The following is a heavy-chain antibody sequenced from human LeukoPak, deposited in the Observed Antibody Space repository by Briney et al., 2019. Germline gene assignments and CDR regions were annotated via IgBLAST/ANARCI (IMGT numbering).Heavy chain of an antibody. Sequence: ASVKVSCKASGGTFSSYAISWVRQAPGQGLEWMGGIIPIFGTANYAQKFQGRVTITTDESTSTAYMELSSLRSEDTAVYYCALRQTGYSSSWRMSYYMDVWGKGTTVTVSS. CDR3: ALRQTGYSSSWRMSYYMDV. V-gene: IGHV1-69*05. CDR1: GGTFSSYA. J-gene: IGHJ6*03. D-gene: IGHD6-13*01. CDR2: IIPIFGTA.